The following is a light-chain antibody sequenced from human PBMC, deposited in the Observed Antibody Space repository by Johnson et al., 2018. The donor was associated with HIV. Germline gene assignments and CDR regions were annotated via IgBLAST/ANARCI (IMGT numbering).Light chain of an antibody. Sequence: QSVLTQPPSVSAAPGQMVTISCSGSSSNIGNNYVSWYQQLPGTAPKLLIYDNNKRPSGIPDRFSGSKSGTSATLGITGLQTGDEADYYCATWDRSLTLGGVFGTGTKCTVL. CDR1: SSNIGNNY. CDR2: DNN. V-gene: IGLV1-51*01. J-gene: IGLJ1*01. CDR3: ATWDRSLTLGGV.